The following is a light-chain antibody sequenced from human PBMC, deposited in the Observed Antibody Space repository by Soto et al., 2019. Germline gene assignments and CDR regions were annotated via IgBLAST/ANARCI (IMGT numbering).Light chain of an antibody. Sequence: EIGMAQSPATLSVSPWEGAALSCGASQSVSSKLAWYQQKPGQAPRLLIYGASTRATGIPARFSGSGSGTDFTLTISSLEPEDFAVYYCQQRSNWPPRLTFGGGTKVDI. CDR1: QSVSSK. CDR3: QQRSNWPPRLT. V-gene: IGKV3-11*01. J-gene: IGKJ4*01. CDR2: GAS.